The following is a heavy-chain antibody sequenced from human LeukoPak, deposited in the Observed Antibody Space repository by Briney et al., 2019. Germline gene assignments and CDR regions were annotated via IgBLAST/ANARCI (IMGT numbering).Heavy chain of an antibody. CDR3: ARGHRQAKWLQFSLPSY. Sequence: SETLSLTCAVYGGSFSGYYWSWIRQPPGKGLEWIGEINHSGSTNYNPSLKSRVTISVDTSKNQFSLKLSSVTAADTAVYYSARGHRQAKWLQFSLPSYWGQGTLVTVSS. V-gene: IGHV4-34*01. CDR1: GGSFSGYY. J-gene: IGHJ4*02. CDR2: INHSGST. D-gene: IGHD5-24*01.